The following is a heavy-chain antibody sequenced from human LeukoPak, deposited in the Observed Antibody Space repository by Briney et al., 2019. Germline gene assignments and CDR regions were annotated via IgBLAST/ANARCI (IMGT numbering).Heavy chain of an antibody. Sequence: GGSLRLSCAACGFTFTNYGMHWVRQAPGKGLEWVAIIWYDGTNKYYSDPVKGRFTISRDNSKNTLYLQMNSLRAGDTAVYYWARRERGGNPYFDYWGQGTLVTVSS. CDR2: IWYDGTNK. CDR1: GFTFTNYG. V-gene: IGHV3-33*01. CDR3: ARRERGGNPYFDY. J-gene: IGHJ4*02. D-gene: IGHD4-23*01.